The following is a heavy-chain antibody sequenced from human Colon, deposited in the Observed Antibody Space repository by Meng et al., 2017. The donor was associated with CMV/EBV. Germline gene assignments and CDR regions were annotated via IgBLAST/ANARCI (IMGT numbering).Heavy chain of an antibody. D-gene: IGHD1-1*01. J-gene: IGHJ6*02. CDR2: INPSGGST. V-gene: IGHV1-46*01. CDR3: ARGGTGAQMDYYYGMDV. Sequence: ASVKVSCKASGYPFTTYGISWVRQAPGQGLEWMGIINPSGGSTSYAQKFQGRVTMTRDTSTSTVYMELSSLRSEDTAVYYCARGGTGAQMDYYYGMDVWGQGTTVTVSS. CDR1: GYPFTTYG.